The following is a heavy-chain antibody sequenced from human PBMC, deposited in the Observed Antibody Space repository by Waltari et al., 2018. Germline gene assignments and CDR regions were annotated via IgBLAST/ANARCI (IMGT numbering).Heavy chain of an antibody. V-gene: IGHV3-48*01. D-gene: IGHD3-16*01. CDR3: ARVGFDAFDI. Sequence: EVQLVESGGGLVQPGGSLRLSCAASGFTFSSYSMNWVRQAPGKGLEWVSYISSSSSTIYYAESVKGRFTISRDNAKNSLYLQMNSLRVEDTAVYYCARVGFDAFDIWGQGTMVTVSS. CDR2: ISSSSSTI. CDR1: GFTFSSYS. J-gene: IGHJ3*02.